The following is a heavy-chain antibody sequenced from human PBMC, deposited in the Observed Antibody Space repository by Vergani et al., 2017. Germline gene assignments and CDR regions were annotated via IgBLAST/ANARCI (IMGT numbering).Heavy chain of an antibody. CDR1: GGSFSGYY. J-gene: IGHJ5*02. D-gene: IGHD3-10*01. Sequence: QVQLQQWGAGLLKPSETLSLTCAVYGGSFSGYYWSWIRQPPGKGLEWIGYIYYSGSTYYNPSLKSRVTISVDTSKNQFSLKLSSVTAADTAVYYCARNYGSGSYYLNWFDPWGQGTLVTVSS. CDR2: IYYSGST. V-gene: IGHV4-34*01. CDR3: ARNYGSGSYYLNWFDP.